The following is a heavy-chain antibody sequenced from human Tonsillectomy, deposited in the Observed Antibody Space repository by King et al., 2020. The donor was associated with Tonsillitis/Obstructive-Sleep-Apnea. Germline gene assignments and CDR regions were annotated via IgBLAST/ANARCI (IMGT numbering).Heavy chain of an antibody. D-gene: IGHD2/OR15-2a*01. CDR2: ISGSGGST. CDR1: GFTFSSYA. Sequence: VQLVESGGGLVQPGGSLRLSCAASGFTFSSYAMTWVRQAPGKGLEWVSGISGSGGSTYYADSVKGRFTISRDNSKNTLYLQMNSLRVEATAVYYCAKAFSQEDYYYYMDVWGKGTTVAVSS. J-gene: IGHJ6*03. V-gene: IGHV3-23*04. CDR3: AKAFSQEDYYYYMDV.